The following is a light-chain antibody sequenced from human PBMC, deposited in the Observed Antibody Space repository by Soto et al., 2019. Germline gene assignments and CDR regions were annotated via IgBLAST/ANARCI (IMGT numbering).Light chain of an antibody. CDR3: QQRSAWPIT. J-gene: IGKJ4*01. CDR1: QSISSY. Sequence: EIVLTQSPATLSLSPGERATLSCRASQSISSYLAWYQQKPGQAPRLLFYDASKRATDIPARFSGSGSGTDFILTISSLEPEDSAVYYCQQRSAWPITFGGGTKVEIK. CDR2: DAS. V-gene: IGKV3-11*01.